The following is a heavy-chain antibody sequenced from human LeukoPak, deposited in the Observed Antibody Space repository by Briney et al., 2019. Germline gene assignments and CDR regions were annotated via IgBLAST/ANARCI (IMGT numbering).Heavy chain of an antibody. CDR2: MSAYNGNT. V-gene: IGHV1-18*01. CDR3: ARDRESGTTGGDAFDI. CDR1: GYTFTSYG. Sequence: TSVKVSRKASGYTFTSYGISWVRQAPGQGLEWMGWMSAYNGNTTYAQKLQGRVTMTTDTSTSTAYMELRSLRSDDTAVYYCARDRESGTTGGDAFDIWGQGTMVTVYS. D-gene: IGHD1-1*01. J-gene: IGHJ3*02.